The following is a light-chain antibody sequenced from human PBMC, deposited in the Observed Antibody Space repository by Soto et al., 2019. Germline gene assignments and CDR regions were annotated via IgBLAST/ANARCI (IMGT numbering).Light chain of an antibody. CDR3: QQYGSSPIT. CDR1: QSVSSSY. J-gene: IGKJ5*01. Sequence: EIVLTQSPGTLSLSPGERATLSCRASQSVSSSYLAWYQHEPGQSPRLLIYGESSRATGIPDRFSGSGSGTDFTLTISRLEPEDFAVYYCQQYGSSPITFGQGTRLEIK. CDR2: GES. V-gene: IGKV3-20*01.